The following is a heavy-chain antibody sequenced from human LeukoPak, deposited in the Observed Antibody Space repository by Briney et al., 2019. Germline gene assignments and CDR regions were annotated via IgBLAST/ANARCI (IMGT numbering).Heavy chain of an antibody. CDR2: IYSDGGT. Sequence: GGSLRLSCAASGLTVSSSYMSWVRQAPGKGLEWVSVIYSDGGTYYADSVKDRFTISRDNSKNTLYLQMNSLRAEDTAVYYCARKTPRFGDYDYWGQGTLVTVSS. J-gene: IGHJ4*02. V-gene: IGHV3-66*01. D-gene: IGHD2-15*01. CDR1: GLTVSSSY. CDR3: ARKTPRFGDYDY.